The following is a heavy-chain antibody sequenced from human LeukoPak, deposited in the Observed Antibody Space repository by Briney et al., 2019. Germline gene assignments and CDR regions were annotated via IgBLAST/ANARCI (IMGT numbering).Heavy chain of an antibody. Sequence: GGSLRLSCAASGFTFSSYSMNWVRQAPGKGLEWVSSISSSSSYIYYADSVKGRFTISRDNAKNSLYLQMNSLRAEDTAVYYCARDCGSSTSCYRVSDALDIWGQGTMVTVSS. D-gene: IGHD2-2*02. CDR3: ARDCGSSTSCYRVSDALDI. V-gene: IGHV3-21*01. J-gene: IGHJ3*02. CDR1: GFTFSSYS. CDR2: ISSSSSYI.